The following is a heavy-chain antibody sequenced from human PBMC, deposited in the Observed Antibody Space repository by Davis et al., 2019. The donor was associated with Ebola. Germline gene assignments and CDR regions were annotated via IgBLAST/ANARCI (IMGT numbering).Heavy chain of an antibody. CDR1: GFTFSSYG. CDR2: IWYDGSNK. CDR3: ARSTLAARPGYYYGMDV. J-gene: IGHJ6*02. V-gene: IGHV3-33*01. D-gene: IGHD6-6*01. Sequence: GGSLRLSCAASGFTFSSYGMHWVRQAPGKGLEWVAVIWYDGSNKYYADSVKGRFTISRDNSKNTLYLQMNSLRAEDTAVYYCARSTLAARPGYYYGMDVWGQGTTVTVSS.